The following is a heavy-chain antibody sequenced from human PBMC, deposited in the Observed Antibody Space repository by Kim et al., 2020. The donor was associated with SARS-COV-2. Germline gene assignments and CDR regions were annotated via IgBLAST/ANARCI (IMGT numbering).Heavy chain of an antibody. V-gene: IGHV4-30-2*04. D-gene: IGHD5-12*01. CDR3: ASGYSGYGFDY. CDR2: T. J-gene: IGHJ4*02. Sequence: TYYHPSPKSRVTISVDTSKNQVSLKLSAVTAADTAVYYCASGYSGYGFDYWGQGTLVTVSS.